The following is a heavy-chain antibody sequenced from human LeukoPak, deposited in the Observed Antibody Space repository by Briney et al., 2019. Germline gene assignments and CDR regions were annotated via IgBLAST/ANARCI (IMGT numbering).Heavy chain of an antibody. D-gene: IGHD6-13*01. J-gene: IGHJ4*02. CDR1: EYTFTGYS. V-gene: IGHV1-2*02. CDR3: ARGYGSSFDY. Sequence: ASVKVSCKASEYTFTGYSMNWVRQAPGQGLEWIGWINPNSGGTNYAEKFQGRVTMTRDTSISTAYMELSRLTSDDTAVYYCARGYGSSFDYWGQGALVTVSS. CDR2: INPNSGGT.